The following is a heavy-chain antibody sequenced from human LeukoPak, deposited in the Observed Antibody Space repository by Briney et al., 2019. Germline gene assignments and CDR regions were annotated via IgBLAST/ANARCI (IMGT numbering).Heavy chain of an antibody. CDR1: GYTFTSFY. J-gene: IGHJ4*02. CDR3: ARDWFVDSGDDPFPFDY. D-gene: IGHD5-12*01. V-gene: IGHV1-2*02. Sequence: ASVKVSCKASGYTFTSFYIHWVRQAPGQGLEWMGWLNCNSGGTNYTQKFQGRVTMTRDTSISTAYLELNRLTSDDTAIYYCARDWFVDSGDDPFPFDYWGQGTLVSVSS. CDR2: LNCNSGGT.